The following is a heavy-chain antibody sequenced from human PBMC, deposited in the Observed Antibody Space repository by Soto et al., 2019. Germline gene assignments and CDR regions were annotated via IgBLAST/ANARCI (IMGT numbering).Heavy chain of an antibody. CDR2: VYFSGST. V-gene: IGHV4-61*01. Sequence: QVQLKESGPGLLKPSETLSLTCTFSGASVSSASYYWAWLRQPPGRGLEWIGSVYFSGSTSYIPSLKSRVTISADTSKNQVSLNLGSVTASDSAVYYCARIDGDYGHNWFDPWGQGTLVIVSP. D-gene: IGHD4-17*01. CDR1: GASVSSASYY. CDR3: ARIDGDYGHNWFDP. J-gene: IGHJ5*02.